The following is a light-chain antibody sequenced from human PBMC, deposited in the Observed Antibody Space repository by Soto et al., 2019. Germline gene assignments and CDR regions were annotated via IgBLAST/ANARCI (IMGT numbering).Light chain of an antibody. CDR2: AAS. V-gene: IGKV1-12*01. Sequence: DLQMTQSPSSVSASVGDRVTITCRASQDISSWLAWYQQKPGKAPKLLIYAASSLQSGVPSRFSGSGSGTDFTLTISSLQPEDFATYYCQQANSFPITFGQRTRLEIK. CDR1: QDISSW. CDR3: QQANSFPIT. J-gene: IGKJ5*01.